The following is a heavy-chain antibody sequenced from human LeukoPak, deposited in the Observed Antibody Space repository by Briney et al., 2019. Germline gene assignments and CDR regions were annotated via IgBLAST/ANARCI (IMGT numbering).Heavy chain of an antibody. J-gene: IGHJ4*02. CDR1: GYTFTSYG. D-gene: IGHD2-2*01. Sequence: ASVKVSCKASGYTFTSYGISWVRQAPGQGLEWMGWISAYNGNTNYAQKLQGRVTMTTDTSTSTAYMELRSLRSDDTAVYYCARVGRDWDIVVVPAAPDYWGQGTLVIVSS. CDR2: ISAYNGNT. CDR3: ARVGRDWDIVVVPAAPDY. V-gene: IGHV1-18*01.